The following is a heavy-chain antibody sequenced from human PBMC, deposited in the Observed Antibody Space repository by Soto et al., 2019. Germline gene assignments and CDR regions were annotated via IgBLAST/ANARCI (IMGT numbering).Heavy chain of an antibody. V-gene: IGHV4-34*01. J-gene: IGHJ4*02. CDR1: GGSFSGYY. CDR3: ARGLGGYL. CDR2: INHSGST. D-gene: IGHD6-13*01. Sequence: SETLSLTCAVYGGSFSGYYWSWIRQPPGKGLEWIGEINHSGSTNYNPSLKSRVTISVDTSKNQFSLKLSSVTAADTAVYYCARGLGGYLWGQGTLVTVSS.